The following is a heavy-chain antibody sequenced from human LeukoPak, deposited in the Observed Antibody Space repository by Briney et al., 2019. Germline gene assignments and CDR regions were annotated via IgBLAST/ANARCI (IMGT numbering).Heavy chain of an antibody. V-gene: IGHV3-23*01. CDR3: AKVLGIVVVIIRDEYYFDY. D-gene: IGHD3-22*01. CDR1: GFTFSSYA. CDR2: ISGSGGST. J-gene: IGHJ4*02. Sequence: GASLRLSCAASGFTFSSYAMSWVRQAPGKGLEWVSAISGSGGSTYYADSVKGRFTISRDNSKNTLYLQMNSLRAGDTAVYYCAKVLGIVVVIIRDEYYFDYWGQGTLVTVSS.